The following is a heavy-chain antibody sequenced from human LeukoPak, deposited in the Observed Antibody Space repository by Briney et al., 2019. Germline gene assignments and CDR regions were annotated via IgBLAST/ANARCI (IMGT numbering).Heavy chain of an antibody. CDR1: GFTFSSYW. CDR3: ARDEVYGDRDFDY. V-gene: IGHV3-7*03. D-gene: IGHD4-17*01. Sequence: PGGSLRLSCAASGFTFSSYWMSWVRQAPGKGLEWVANIKQDGSEKYYVDSVKGRFTISRDNAKNSLYLQMNSLRAEDTAVYYCARDEVYGDRDFDYWGQGTLVTVSS. J-gene: IGHJ4*02. CDR2: IKQDGSEK.